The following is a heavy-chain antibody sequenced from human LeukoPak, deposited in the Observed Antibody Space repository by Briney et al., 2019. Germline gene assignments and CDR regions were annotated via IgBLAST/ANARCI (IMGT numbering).Heavy chain of an antibody. CDR3: ARDRWAARANVNWFDP. CDR2: IIPIFGTA. V-gene: IGHV1-69*05. CDR1: GVTFSSYA. D-gene: IGHD5-18*01. J-gene: IGHJ5*02. Sequence: SVKVSCKASGVTFSSYAISWVRQAPGQGLEWMGRIIPIFGTANSAQKFQGRVTITTDESTSTAYMELSSLRSEDTAVYYCARDRWAARANVNWFDPWGQGTLVTVSS.